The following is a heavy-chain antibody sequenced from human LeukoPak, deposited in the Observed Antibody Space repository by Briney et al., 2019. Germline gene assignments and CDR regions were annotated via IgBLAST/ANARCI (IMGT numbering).Heavy chain of an antibody. CDR3: AQSGYVMTGYFDY. V-gene: IGHV3-23*01. CDR1: GFTFSSYE. J-gene: IGHJ4*02. Sequence: PGGSLRLSCAASGFTFSSYEMNWVRQAPGKGLEWVSAISGSGGSTYYADSVKGRFTISRDNSKNTLYLQMNSLRAEDTAVYYCAQSGYVMTGYFDYWGQGTLVTVSS. CDR2: ISGSGGST. D-gene: IGHD5-12*01.